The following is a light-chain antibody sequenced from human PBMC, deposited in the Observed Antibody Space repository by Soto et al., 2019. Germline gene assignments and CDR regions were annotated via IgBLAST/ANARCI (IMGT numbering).Light chain of an antibody. Sequence: DIQMTQSPSTLSASVGDRVTITCRASQSISSWLAWYQQKPGKAPKLLIYKASSLESGVPSRFSGSGSGTEFTLTISSLQPDDFATYYCQQYYSYSLTFGGGTKVDIK. CDR3: QQYYSYSLT. V-gene: IGKV1-5*03. CDR2: KAS. J-gene: IGKJ4*01. CDR1: QSISSW.